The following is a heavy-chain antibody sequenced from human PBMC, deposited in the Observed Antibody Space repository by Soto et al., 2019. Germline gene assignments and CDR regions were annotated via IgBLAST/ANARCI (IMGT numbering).Heavy chain of an antibody. Sequence: SETLSLTCTVSGDSISTYYWSWIRQPPGKELEWIGYIYYSGRNYNPSLKSRLTISVDTSKNQFSLTLRSVTAADTAVYFCERGLHLQESNTPYPPCTWDIRGQGPRVTVS. V-gene: IGHV4-59*01. J-gene: IGHJ3*02. CDR2: IYYSGR. CDR1: GDSISTYY. D-gene: IGHD2-15*01. CDR3: ERGLHLQESNTPYPPCTWDI.